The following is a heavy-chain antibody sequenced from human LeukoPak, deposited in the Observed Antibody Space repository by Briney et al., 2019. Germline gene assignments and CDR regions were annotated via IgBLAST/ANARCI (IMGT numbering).Heavy chain of an antibody. V-gene: IGHV4-4*07. J-gene: IGHJ5*02. Sequence: PSETLSLTYTVSGGSISSYYWSWIRQPAGKGLEWIGRIYTSGSTYYNPSLKSRVTISVDTSKNQFSLKLSSVTAADTAVYYCASTPRGYSYGYFYWFDPWGQGTLVTVSS. CDR3: ASTPRGYSYGYFYWFDP. CDR2: IYTSGST. D-gene: IGHD5-18*01. CDR1: GGSISSYY.